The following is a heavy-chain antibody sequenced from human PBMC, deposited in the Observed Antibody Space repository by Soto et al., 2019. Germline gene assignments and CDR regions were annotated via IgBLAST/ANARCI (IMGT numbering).Heavy chain of an antibody. CDR2: IYYNGST. V-gene: IGHV4-39*01. Sequence: QLQLQESGPGLVKPSETLSLSCTVSGGSISSRSYYWGWIRQPPGKGPEWIGNIYYNGSTYYNPSLKSHFTISVDTSKNQYSLKLSSVTAADTAVYYCARLGGEGFVVVPAAMWAWYFDLWGRGTLVTVSS. CDR1: GGSISSRSYY. D-gene: IGHD2-2*01. CDR3: ARLGGEGFVVVPAAMWAWYFDL. J-gene: IGHJ2*01.